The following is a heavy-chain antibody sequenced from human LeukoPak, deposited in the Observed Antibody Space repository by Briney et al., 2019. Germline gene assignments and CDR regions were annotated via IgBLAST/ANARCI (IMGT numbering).Heavy chain of an antibody. V-gene: IGHV3-23*01. J-gene: IGHJ4*01. CDR2: LSGSGDST. Sequence: PGGSLRLSCAASGFTFSSYAMSWVRQAPGKGLEWVSALSGSGDSTYYADSVKGRFTISRDNSRNTLYLQMNSLRAEDMAVYYCAKDLGPRYFDYWGHGTLVTVSS. CDR3: AKDLGPRYFDY. CDR1: GFTFSSYA. D-gene: IGHD3-16*01.